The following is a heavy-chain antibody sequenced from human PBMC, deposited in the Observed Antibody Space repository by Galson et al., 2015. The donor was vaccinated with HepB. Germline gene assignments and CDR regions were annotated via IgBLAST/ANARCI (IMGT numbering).Heavy chain of an antibody. CDR1: GYSFTSYW. CDR2: IDPSDSYT. J-gene: IGHJ6*02. CDR3: ARRGVRGVLGDGMDV. D-gene: IGHD3-10*01. V-gene: IGHV5-10-1*01. Sequence: QSGAEVKKPGESLRISCKGSGYSFTSYWISWVRQMPGKGLEWMGRIDPSDSYTNYSPSFQGHVTISADKAISTAYLQWTSLKASDTAMYYCARRGVRGVLGDGMDVWGQGTTVTVSS.